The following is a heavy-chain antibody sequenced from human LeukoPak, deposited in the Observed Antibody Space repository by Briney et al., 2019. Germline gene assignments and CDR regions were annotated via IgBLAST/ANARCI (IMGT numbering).Heavy chain of an antibody. CDR1: GFTFRSHS. J-gene: IGHJ4*02. Sequence: GGSLRLSCVGSGFTFRSHSMSWVRQAPEKGLEFVSGIYENGGTTYYADSVKGRFSISRDNSKNTLYLQMDSLRGEDTAVYYCAKDFRIGYSAHFDYWGQGALVTVSS. CDR3: AKDFRIGYSAHFDY. CDR2: IYENGGTT. V-gene: IGHV3-23*01. D-gene: IGHD2-21*01.